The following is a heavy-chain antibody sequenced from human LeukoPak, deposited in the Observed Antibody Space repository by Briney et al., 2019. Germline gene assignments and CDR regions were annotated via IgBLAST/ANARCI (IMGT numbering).Heavy chain of an antibody. CDR2: IWTGVSDT. CDR1: GYDFTSYW. Sequence: GESLQISCKASGYDFTSYWIGWVRQVPGKGLEWMGIIWTGVSDTRHSPSFQGQVTMSVDKSISTAYLQWSSLKASDTAIYYCARGLTLFSAGAFDYWGLGTLVTVSS. CDR3: ARGLTLFSAGAFDY. J-gene: IGHJ4*02. D-gene: IGHD6-19*01. V-gene: IGHV5-51*01.